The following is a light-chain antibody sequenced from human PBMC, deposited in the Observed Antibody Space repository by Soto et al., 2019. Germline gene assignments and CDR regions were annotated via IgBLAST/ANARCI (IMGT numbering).Light chain of an antibody. CDR3: CSYAHSTTVV. CDR2: EGS. J-gene: IGLJ2*01. V-gene: IGLV2-23*01. CDR1: SSDVGSYNL. Sequence: QSALTQPASVSGSPGQSITISCTETSSDVGSYNLVSWYQQHPGKAPELMIFEGSKRPSGVSNRFSGSKSGNTASLTISGLQPEDEADYYCCSYAHSTTVVFGGGTKLTVL.